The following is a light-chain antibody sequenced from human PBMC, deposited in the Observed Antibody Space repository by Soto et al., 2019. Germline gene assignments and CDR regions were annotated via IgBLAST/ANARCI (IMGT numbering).Light chain of an antibody. CDR2: EGS. CDR3: CSYAGSGSYV. CDR1: SIGLGSYNL. Sequence: QSVRTQPASVSGSPGQSITISCTGTSIGLGSYNLVSWYQHHPGKAPKLMIYEGSKRPSGVSNRFSGSKSGNTASLTLSGLQAEDEADYSCCSYAGSGSYVFGTGTKVTVL. J-gene: IGLJ1*01. V-gene: IGLV2-23*01.